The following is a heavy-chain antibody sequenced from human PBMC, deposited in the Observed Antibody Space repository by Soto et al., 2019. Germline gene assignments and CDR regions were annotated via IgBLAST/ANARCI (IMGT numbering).Heavy chain of an antibody. CDR1: GDSISGSQW. Sequence: VQLQEAGPGLVKPSETLSLTCAVSGDSISGSQWWRWLRLLTWTGLEWIGESSHTGTSNYRPSLKRRFTMAVDNPKDQVSLNLTSVTASDTARYYCARVISSRDENFEYWGQGTVVTVSP. J-gene: IGHJ4*02. D-gene: IGHD2-15*01. V-gene: IGHV4-4*02. CDR3: ARVISSRDENFEY. CDR2: SSHTGTS.